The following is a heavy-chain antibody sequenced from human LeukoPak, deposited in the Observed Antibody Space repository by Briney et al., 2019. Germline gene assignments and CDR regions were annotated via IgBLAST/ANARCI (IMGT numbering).Heavy chain of an antibody. J-gene: IGHJ6*03. CDR3: ASPLYGDYGYYYYYMDV. CDR2: ISAYNGNT. D-gene: IGHD4-17*01. Sequence: ASVKVSCKASGYTFTSYGISWVRQAPGQGLEWMGWISAYNGNTNYAQKLQGRVTMTTDTSTSTAYMELRSLRSDDTAVYYCASPLYGDYGYYYYYMDVWGKGTTVTVSS. CDR1: GYTFTSYG. V-gene: IGHV1-18*01.